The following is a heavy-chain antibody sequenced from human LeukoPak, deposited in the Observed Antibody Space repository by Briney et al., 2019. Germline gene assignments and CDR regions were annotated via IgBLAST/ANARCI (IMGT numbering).Heavy chain of an antibody. CDR2: ISSSGSTI. V-gene: IGHV3-11*04. D-gene: IGHD6-13*01. CDR3: ASLSSSWYFNY. CDR1: GFTFSDYY. Sequence: GGSLRLSWAAAGFTFSDYYMSWIRQAPGKGLEWVSYISSSGSTIYYADSVKGRFTISRDNAKNSLYLQMNSLRAEDTAVYYCASLSSSWYFNYWGQGTLVTVSS. J-gene: IGHJ4*02.